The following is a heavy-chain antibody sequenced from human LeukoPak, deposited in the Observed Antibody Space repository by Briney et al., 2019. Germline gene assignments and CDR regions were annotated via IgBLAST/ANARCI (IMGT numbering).Heavy chain of an antibody. CDR1: GYTFTGYY. CDR3: ARTRGDIVVGDAFDI. CDR2: INPNSGGT. J-gene: IGHJ3*02. Sequence: ASVKVSCKASGYTFTGYYMHWVRQAPGQGLEWMGWINPNSGGTNYAQKFQGRVTMTRDTSISTAYMELSRLRPDDTAVYYCARTRGDIVVGDAFDIWGQGTMVTVSS. V-gene: IGHV1-2*02. D-gene: IGHD2-15*01.